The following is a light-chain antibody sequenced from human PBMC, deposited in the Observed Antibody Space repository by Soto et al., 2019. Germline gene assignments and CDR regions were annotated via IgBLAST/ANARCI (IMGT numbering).Light chain of an antibody. Sequence: IQLTQSPSSLSASVGDRVTITCRASQGISSYLAWYQQKPGKAPKLLIYAASTLQSGVPSRFSGSGSGTDFTLTISSLQPEDFATYFCQQYENLPSFGPGTKVDIK. V-gene: IGKV1-9*01. CDR1: QGISSY. CDR3: QQYENLPS. J-gene: IGKJ3*01. CDR2: AAS.